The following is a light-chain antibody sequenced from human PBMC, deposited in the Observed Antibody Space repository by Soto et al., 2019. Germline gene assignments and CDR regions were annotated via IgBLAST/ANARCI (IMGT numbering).Light chain of an antibody. V-gene: IGKV3-20*01. CDR3: QQYGSIPRT. J-gene: IGKJ1*01. CDR2: GIS. CDR1: QSASGTY. Sequence: EIVLTQSPGTLSLSPGERATLSCRASQSASGTYFAWFQQKPGQAPRLPIYGISSRSTGIPDRFSGSGSGTDFTLTISRLEPEDFAVYYCQQYGSIPRTFGQGTKVE.